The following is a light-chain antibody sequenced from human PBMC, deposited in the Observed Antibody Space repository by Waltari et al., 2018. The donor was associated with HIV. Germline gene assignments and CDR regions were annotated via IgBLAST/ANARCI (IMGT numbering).Light chain of an antibody. CDR1: SSNLGSNT. V-gene: IGLV1-44*01. J-gene: IGLJ2*01. Sequence: QSVLTQPPSASGTPGQRVTISCSGSSSNLGSNTVNWYQQLPGTAPKLLIDSNKQRPSGVPDRFSGSKSGTSASLAISGLQSEDEADYYCAVWGDSLNGPVFGGGTKLTVL. CDR3: AVWGDSLNGPV. CDR2: SNK.